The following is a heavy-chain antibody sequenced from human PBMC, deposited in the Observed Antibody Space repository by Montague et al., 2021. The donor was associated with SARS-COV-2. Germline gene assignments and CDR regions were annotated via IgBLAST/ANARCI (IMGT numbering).Heavy chain of an antibody. D-gene: IGHD5-24*01. CDR2: IYYSGST. J-gene: IGHJ4*02. CDR1: GGSISSYY. CDR3: VRVFPRWLQFDPYFDY. V-gene: IGHV4-59*01. Sequence: SETLSLTCNVSGGSISSYYWSWIRQPPGKGLEWIGYIYYSGSTNYNPSLKSRVTISVDTSKNQFSLELSSVTAADTAVYYCVRVFPRWLQFDPYFDYWGQGTLVTVSS.